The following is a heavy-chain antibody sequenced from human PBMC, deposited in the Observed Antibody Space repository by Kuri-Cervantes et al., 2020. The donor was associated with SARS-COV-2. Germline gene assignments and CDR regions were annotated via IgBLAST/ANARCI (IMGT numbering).Heavy chain of an antibody. J-gene: IGHJ6*02. V-gene: IGHV4-34*01. CDR1: GRSFSGYY. CDR2: INHSGST. Sequence: SETLSRTCAVYGRSFSGYYLSRIRQPPGQGLEWIGEINHSGSTNYNPSLKSRVTIPVDTSKNQFSLKLSCVTAADTAVYYCSRDPRHYCSITSCYSDYGMDVWGQGTTVTVSS. D-gene: IGHD2-2*02. CDR3: SRDPRHYCSITSCYSDYGMDV.